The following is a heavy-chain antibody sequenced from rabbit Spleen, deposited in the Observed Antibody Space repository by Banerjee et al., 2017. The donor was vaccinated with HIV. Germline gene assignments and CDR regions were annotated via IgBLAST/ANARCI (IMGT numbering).Heavy chain of an antibody. CDR3: ARDTGSSFSSYGMDL. CDR1: GFSFTSSYY. CDR2: IYGGSSGST. V-gene: IGHV1S40*01. Sequence: QSLEESGGDLVKPGASLTLTCTASGFSFTSSYYICWVRQAPGKGLEWIACIYGGSSGSTYYASWAKGRLTISKTSSTTVTLQMTSLTAADTATYFCARDTGSSFSSYGMDLWGPGTLVTVS. J-gene: IGHJ6*01. D-gene: IGHD8-1*01.